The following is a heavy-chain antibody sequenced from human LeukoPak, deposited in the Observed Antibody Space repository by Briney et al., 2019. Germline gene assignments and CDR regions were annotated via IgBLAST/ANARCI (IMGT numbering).Heavy chain of an antibody. D-gene: IGHD5-18*01. CDR3: VRLRYTYGKNFDC. J-gene: IGHJ4*02. Sequence: GGSLRLSCAASGFAFKDYWMSWVRQAPGKGLEWVANIQQDGSEKKYVDSVKGRFTISRDNAKNSLYLQMDSLRAEDTAVYYCVRLRYTYGKNFDCWGQGTLVTVSS. V-gene: IGHV3-7*01. CDR1: GFAFKDYW. CDR2: IQQDGSEK.